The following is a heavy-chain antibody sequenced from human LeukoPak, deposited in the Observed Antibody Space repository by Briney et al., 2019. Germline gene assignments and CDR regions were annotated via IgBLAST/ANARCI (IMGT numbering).Heavy chain of an antibody. J-gene: IGHJ4*02. V-gene: IGHV3-7*01. D-gene: IGHD6-19*01. CDR3: ARAQSLGTFDY. Sequence: GGSLRLSCAASGFTFSSYWMSWVRQAPVKGLEWVANIKQDGSEKYYVDSVKGRFTISRDNAKNSLYLQMNSLRAEDTAVYYCARAQSLGTFDYWGQGTLVTVSS. CDR1: GFTFSSYW. CDR2: IKQDGSEK.